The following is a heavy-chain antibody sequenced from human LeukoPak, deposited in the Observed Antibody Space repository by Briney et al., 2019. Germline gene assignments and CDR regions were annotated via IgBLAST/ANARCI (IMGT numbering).Heavy chain of an antibody. Sequence: SETLSLTCTVSGGSISSSSYYWGWIRQPPGKGLEWIGSIYYSGSTYYNPSLKSRVTISVDTSKNQFSLKLSSVTAADTAVYYCTRHDVVAVIGHGMAVWGQGTTVTVSS. J-gene: IGHJ6*02. CDR1: GGSISSSSYY. CDR3: TRHDVVAVIGHGMAV. D-gene: IGHD2-15*01. CDR2: IYYSGST. V-gene: IGHV4-39*01.